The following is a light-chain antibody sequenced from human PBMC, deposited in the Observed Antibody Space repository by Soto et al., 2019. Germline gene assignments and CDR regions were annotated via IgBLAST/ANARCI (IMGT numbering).Light chain of an antibody. CDR3: QTWGPGIVV. V-gene: IGLV4-69*01. Sequence: QPVLTQSPSASASLGASVKLTCTLSSGHSSYAIAWHQQQPEKGPRYLMNLNSDGSHSKGDGIPDRFSGSSSGAERYLTISRLQSEDEADYYCQTWGPGIVVFGGGTKVTVL. CDR1: SGHSSYA. CDR2: LNSDGSH. J-gene: IGLJ2*01.